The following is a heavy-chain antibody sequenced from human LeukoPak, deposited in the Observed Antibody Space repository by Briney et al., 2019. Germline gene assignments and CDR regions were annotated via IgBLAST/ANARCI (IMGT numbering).Heavy chain of an antibody. J-gene: IGHJ3*02. CDR1: GGSISSNPDY. Sequence: SETLSLTCNVSGGSISSNPDYWAWIRQPPGKGLEWIGSIHYSGRTYNNASLKSRVTISVDTSKNQFSLKLSSVTAADTSVYYCARDEHGFDIWGQGTMVTVSS. CDR3: ARDEHGFDI. CDR2: IHYSGRT. V-gene: IGHV4-39*02.